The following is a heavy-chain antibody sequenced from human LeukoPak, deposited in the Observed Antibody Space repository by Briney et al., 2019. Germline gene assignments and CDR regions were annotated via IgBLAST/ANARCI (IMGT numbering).Heavy chain of an antibody. Sequence: ASVKVSCKASGYAFTGYYMHWVRQAPGQGLEWMGWINPNSGGTNYAQKFQGRVTMTRDTSISTAYMELSRLRSDDTAVYYCASRSSHYYGSGSFVDYWGQGTLVTVSS. CDR3: ASRSSHYYGSGSFVDY. D-gene: IGHD3-10*01. CDR1: GYAFTGYY. V-gene: IGHV1-2*02. J-gene: IGHJ4*02. CDR2: INPNSGGT.